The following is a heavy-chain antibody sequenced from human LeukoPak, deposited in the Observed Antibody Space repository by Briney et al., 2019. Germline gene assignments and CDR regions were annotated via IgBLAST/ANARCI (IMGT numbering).Heavy chain of an antibody. CDR2: IETSGTT. Sequence: PSQTLSLTCTVSGGSSSSGRYYWSWIRQPAGKGLEWVGRIETSGTTKYNPSLNSRATISVDTSKNQFSLKLNSVTAADTAVYYCARYHMVNRGVNWFDPWGQGILVTVSS. CDR1: GGSSSSGRYY. V-gene: IGHV4-61*02. J-gene: IGHJ5*02. D-gene: IGHD4-23*01. CDR3: ARYHMVNRGVNWFDP.